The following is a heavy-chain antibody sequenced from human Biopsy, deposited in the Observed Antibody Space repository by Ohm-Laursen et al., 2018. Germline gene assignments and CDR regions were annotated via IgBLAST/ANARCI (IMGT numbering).Heavy chain of an antibody. D-gene: IGHD1-26*01. CDR3: ARVGAGAPSIDYFEY. V-gene: IGHV4-59*01. Sequence: GTLSLTCTVSGGSIGSFFWSWIRQPPGKGLEWIGYIYYSGSTNYNPSLRSRVTISVDRSKNQFSLELSSVTAADTAVYYCARVGAGAPSIDYFEYWGQGALVTVSS. J-gene: IGHJ4*02. CDR1: GGSIGSFF. CDR2: IYYSGST.